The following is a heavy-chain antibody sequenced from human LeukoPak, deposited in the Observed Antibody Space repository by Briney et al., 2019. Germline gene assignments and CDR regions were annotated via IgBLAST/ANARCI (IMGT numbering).Heavy chain of an antibody. V-gene: IGHV3-30-3*01. D-gene: IGHD3-22*01. Sequence: GGSLRLSCAASGFTFSSYAMHWVRQAPGKGLEWVAVISYDGSNKYYADSVKGRFTISRDNSKNTLYLQMSSLRAEDTAVYYCARDLTVSYYYDSSGYYPAYWGQGTLVTVPS. J-gene: IGHJ4*02. CDR2: ISYDGSNK. CDR3: ARDLTVSYYYDSSGYYPAY. CDR1: GFTFSSYA.